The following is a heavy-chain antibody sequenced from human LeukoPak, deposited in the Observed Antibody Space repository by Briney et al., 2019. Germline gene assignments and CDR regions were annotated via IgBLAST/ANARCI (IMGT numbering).Heavy chain of an antibody. D-gene: IGHD1/OR15-1a*01. Sequence: GGSLRLSCSASGFTFSNYALHWVRQAPGKGLEYVSAISTTGGNTYYADSVRDRFTISRDDSKNTLYLQMSSLRAEDTAVYYCVRTIGQYDYWGQGTLVTVSS. CDR1: GFTFSNYA. CDR2: ISTTGGNT. V-gene: IGHV3-64D*09. CDR3: VRTIGQYDY. J-gene: IGHJ4*02.